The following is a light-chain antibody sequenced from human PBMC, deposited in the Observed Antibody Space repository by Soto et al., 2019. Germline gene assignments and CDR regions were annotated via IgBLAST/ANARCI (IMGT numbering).Light chain of an antibody. CDR3: QQRSNWPPLIT. J-gene: IGKJ5*01. Sequence: EIVMTQSPGTLSVSPGERATLSCRASPSVSSNLAWYHQKPGHAPRLLIYGASNRATGIPDRFSGSGSGTDFTLTISSLEPEDFAVYYCQQRSNWPPLITFGQGTRLEIK. CDR1: PSVSSN. CDR2: GAS. V-gene: IGKV3-11*01.